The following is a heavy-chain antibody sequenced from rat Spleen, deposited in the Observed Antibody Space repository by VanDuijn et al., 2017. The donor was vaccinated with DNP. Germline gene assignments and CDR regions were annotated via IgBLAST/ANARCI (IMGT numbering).Heavy chain of an antibody. D-gene: IGHD5-1*01. CDR3: TRAGLGAIFDY. CDR1: GFTFNNYY. CDR2: ISISGGNT. Sequence: EVQMVESGGGLVQPGRSLKLSCAASGFTFNNYYMAWVRQAPKKGLEWVATISISGGNTYYRDSVKGRFTISTDNAKNTLYMKMNSLRSEDTATYYCTRAGLGAIFDYWGQGVMVTVSS. V-gene: IGHV5S23*01. J-gene: IGHJ2*01.